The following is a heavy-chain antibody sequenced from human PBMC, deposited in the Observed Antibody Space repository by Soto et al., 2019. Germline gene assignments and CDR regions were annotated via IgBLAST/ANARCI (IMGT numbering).Heavy chain of an antibody. J-gene: IGHJ6*02. Sequence: ASVKVSCKASGYTFTSYYMHWVRQAPGQGLEWMGIINPSGGSTSYAQKFQGRVTMTRDTSTSTVYMELSSLRSEDTAVYYCAKGNEIVLIPPTAAYYYAMDVWGQGTTVTVSS. D-gene: IGHD2-8*01. V-gene: IGHV1-46*01. CDR3: AKGNEIVLIPPTAAYYYAMDV. CDR2: INPSGGST. CDR1: GYTFTSYY.